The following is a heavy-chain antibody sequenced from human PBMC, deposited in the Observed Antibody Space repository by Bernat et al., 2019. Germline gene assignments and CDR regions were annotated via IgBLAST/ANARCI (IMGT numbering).Heavy chain of an antibody. Sequence: QVQLVESGGGVVQPGRSLRLSCAASGFTFSSYGMHWVRQAPGKGLEWVAVIWYDGSNKYYADSVKGRFTISRDNSKNTLYLQMNSLRAEDTAVYYCAREQVRVTMVQGMDVWGKGTTVTVSS. D-gene: IGHD3-10*01. J-gene: IGHJ6*03. CDR2: IWYDGSNK. CDR1: GFTFSSYG. V-gene: IGHV3-33*01. CDR3: AREQVRVTMVQGMDV.